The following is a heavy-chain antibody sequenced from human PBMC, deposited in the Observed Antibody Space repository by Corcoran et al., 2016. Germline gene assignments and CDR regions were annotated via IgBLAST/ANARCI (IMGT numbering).Heavy chain of an antibody. Sequence: QVQLVQSGAEVKKPGASVKVSCKASGYTFTGYYMHWVRQAPGQGREWMGWINPNSGGTNYAQKFQGRGTMTRDTSISTAYMELSRLRSDDTAVYYWARVGGSGSYYLYWCQGSLVTVSS. D-gene: IGHD3-10*01. CDR2: INPNSGGT. CDR3: ARVGGSGSYYLY. J-gene: IGHJ4*02. CDR1: GYTFTGYY. V-gene: IGHV1-2*02.